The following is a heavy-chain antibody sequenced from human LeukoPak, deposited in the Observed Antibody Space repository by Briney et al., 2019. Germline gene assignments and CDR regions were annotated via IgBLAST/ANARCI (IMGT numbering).Heavy chain of an antibody. CDR3: ARGRDGYYYYYGIDV. D-gene: IGHD5-24*01. Sequence: PSETLSLTCAVYGGSFSGYYWSWIRQPPGKGLEWIGEINHSGSTNYNPSLKSRVTISVDTSRNQFSLKLSSVTAAATAVYYCARGRDGYYYYYGIDVWGQGTTVTVSS. V-gene: IGHV4-34*01. CDR1: GGSFSGYY. CDR2: INHSGST. J-gene: IGHJ6*02.